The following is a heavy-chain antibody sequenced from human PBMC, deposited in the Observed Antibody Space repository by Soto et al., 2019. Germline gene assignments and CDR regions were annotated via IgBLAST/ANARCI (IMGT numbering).Heavy chain of an antibody. J-gene: IGHJ4*02. D-gene: IGHD6-19*01. V-gene: IGHV4-34*01. CDR2: INHSGST. CDR3: ARSWGIALAPDY. Sequence: PSETLSLTCAVYGGSFSGYYWSWIRQPPGKGLEWIGEINHSGSTNYNPSLKSRVTISVDTSKNQFSLKLSSVTAADTAVYYCARSWGIALAPDYWSQGTLVTVSS. CDR1: GGSFSGYY.